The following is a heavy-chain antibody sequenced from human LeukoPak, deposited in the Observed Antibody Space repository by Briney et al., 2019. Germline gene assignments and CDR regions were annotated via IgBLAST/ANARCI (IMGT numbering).Heavy chain of an antibody. J-gene: IGHJ4*02. CDR1: RFTFSYFA. CDR3: AKDPHSSSWYYFDS. CDR2: LSEDGSNK. V-gene: IGHV3-30*18. D-gene: IGHD6-13*01. Sequence: PGGSLRLSCAASRFTFSYFAMHWARQAPGKGLECVAFLSEDGSNKFYADSVKGRFTISRDNSKNTLYLKMNSLRAEDTAFYYCAKDPHSSSWYYFDSWGQGTLVTVSS.